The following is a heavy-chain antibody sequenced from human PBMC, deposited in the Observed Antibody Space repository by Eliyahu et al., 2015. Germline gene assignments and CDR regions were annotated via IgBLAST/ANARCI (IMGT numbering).Heavy chain of an antibody. CDR1: VXXXSSNY. V-gene: IGHV3-53*01. J-gene: IGHJ4*02. CDR3: ARDLGAYKRAFDY. CDR2: MYNGGAT. Sequence: EVQLVESGGGLIQPGGSLXLSCAXSVXXXSSNYMSWVRQAPGTGLEWLSVMYNGGATYYADSVKGRFTISRDNSKNTLYLQMNSLRADDTAVYYCARDLGAYKRAFDYWGQGTLVTVSS. D-gene: IGHD3-16*01.